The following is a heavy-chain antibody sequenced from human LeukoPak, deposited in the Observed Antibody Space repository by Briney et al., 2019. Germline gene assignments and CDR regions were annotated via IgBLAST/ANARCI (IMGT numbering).Heavy chain of an antibody. CDR1: GCCIATYW. Sequence: SGESLKISSKGSGCCIATYWIGWVRQMPGKGLEWMGIIYIGDSDTRYSPSFQGRVTISADKSINTAYLQWSRLKASDSAMYYCARLGDLHLTSMAPRGYFDYWGEGTLVSVSS. J-gene: IGHJ4*02. CDR2: IYIGDSDT. D-gene: IGHD5-18*01. V-gene: IGHV5-51*01. CDR3: ARLGDLHLTSMAPRGYFDY.